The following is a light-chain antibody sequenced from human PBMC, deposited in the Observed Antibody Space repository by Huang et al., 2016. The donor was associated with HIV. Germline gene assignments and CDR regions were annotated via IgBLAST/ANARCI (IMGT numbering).Light chain of an antibody. CDR3: QQYYSTPRT. V-gene: IGKV4-1*01. J-gene: IGKJ2*01. CDR1: QSLLYRSNHKNY. CDR2: WAS. Sequence: DIVMTQSPDSLAVSLGERATINCKSSQSLLYRSNHKNYLAWYQQKPGQPPKLLIYWASTRESGVPDRFSGSGSGTDFTLTISSLQAEDVAVYYCQQYYSTPRTFGQGTKLEIK.